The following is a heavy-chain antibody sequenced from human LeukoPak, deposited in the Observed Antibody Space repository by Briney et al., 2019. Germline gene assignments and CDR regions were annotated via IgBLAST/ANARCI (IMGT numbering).Heavy chain of an antibody. D-gene: IGHD3-22*01. CDR1: AFTFSSYG. J-gene: IGHJ4*02. CDR2: IWYDGSNK. Sequence: PGRSLRLSCAASAFTFSSYGMHWVRQAPGKGLDWVAVIWYDGSNKYYADSVKGRFTISRDNSKNTLYLQMNSLRAEDTAVYYCAKDWYYYDSSGYYFDYWGQGTLVTVSS. CDR3: AKDWYYYDSSGYYFDY. V-gene: IGHV3-33*06.